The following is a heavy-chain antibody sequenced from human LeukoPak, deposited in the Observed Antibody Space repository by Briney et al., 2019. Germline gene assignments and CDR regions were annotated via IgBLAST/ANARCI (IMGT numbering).Heavy chain of an antibody. CDR1: GYTFTSHY. CDR2: INPSGGST. D-gene: IGHD3-22*01. Sequence: GASVTVSCKASGYTFTSHYMHWVRQAPGRGLEWMGIINPSGGSTSYAQKFQGRVTMTRDTSTSTVYMELSSLRSEDTAVYYCARDGDYYDSSGLFDYWGQGTLVTVSS. J-gene: IGHJ4*02. V-gene: IGHV1-46*01. CDR3: ARDGDYYDSSGLFDY.